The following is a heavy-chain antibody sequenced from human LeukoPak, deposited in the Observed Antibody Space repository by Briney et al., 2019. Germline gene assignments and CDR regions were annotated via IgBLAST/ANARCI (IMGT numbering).Heavy chain of an antibody. V-gene: IGHV4-39*07. Sequence: SETLSLTCTVSGGSISSSSYYWGWLRQPPGTGLEWIGSIYYSGSSYYNPSLKSRVIISVDTSKNQFLLKLSSVTAADTAVYYCAIERTKYYMDVWGKGTTVTVSS. CDR1: GGSISSSSYY. CDR2: IYYSGSS. J-gene: IGHJ6*03. CDR3: AIERTKYYMDV.